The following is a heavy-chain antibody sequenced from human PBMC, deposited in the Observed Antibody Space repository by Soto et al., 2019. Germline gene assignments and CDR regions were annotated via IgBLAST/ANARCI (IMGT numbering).Heavy chain of an antibody. CDR3: ARRAETNGWNGFGADKYYFDF. Sequence: ASVKVSCKASGYTFTSYDIYWVRQATGQGLEWMGWMNPNTGNSGYAQKFQGRVTMTSDTSISTAHMELSSLRSEDTAVYYCARRAETNGWNGFGADKYYFDFWGQGTLVPVSS. CDR2: MNPNTGNS. D-gene: IGHD1-1*01. V-gene: IGHV1-8*01. CDR1: GYTFTSYD. J-gene: IGHJ4*02.